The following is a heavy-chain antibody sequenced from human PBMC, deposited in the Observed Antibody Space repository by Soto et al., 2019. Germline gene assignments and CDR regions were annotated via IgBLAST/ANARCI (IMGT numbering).Heavy chain of an antibody. CDR3: AREEALIVVPTGGIDYSFDS. V-gene: IGHV4-30-4*01. J-gene: IGHJ4*02. CDR2: IYYSGNT. D-gene: IGHD3-22*01. CDR1: GASISSGDHF. Sequence: ASETLSLTCTVSGASISSGDHFWSWLRQPPGKGLEWIGYIYYSGNTYYNPSLKSRLAMSVDTSKNQFSLTLTSVTAADTAVYFCAREEALIVVPTGGIDYSFDSWGQGTLVTVSS.